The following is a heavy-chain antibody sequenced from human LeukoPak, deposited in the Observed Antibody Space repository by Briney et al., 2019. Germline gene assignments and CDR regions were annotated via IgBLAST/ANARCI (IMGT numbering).Heavy chain of an antibody. CDR2: MNPNSGHT. J-gene: IGHJ4*02. CDR1: GYTFTSYD. Sequence: ASVKVSCKASGYTFTSYDINWVRQATGQGLEWMGWMNPNSGHTGYAQKFQGRVTMTRNTSISTAYMELSSLRSEDTAVYYCARGHCDFWSGHLDYFDYWGQGTLVTVSS. D-gene: IGHD3-3*01. CDR3: ARGHCDFWSGHLDYFDY. V-gene: IGHV1-8*01.